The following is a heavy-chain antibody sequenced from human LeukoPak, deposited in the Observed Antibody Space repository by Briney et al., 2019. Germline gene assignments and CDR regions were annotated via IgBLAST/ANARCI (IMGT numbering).Heavy chain of an antibody. CDR2: IYNNGST. J-gene: IGHJ6*03. CDR1: GGSISIYY. D-gene: IGHD2-8*01. Sequence: HSETLSLTCTVSGGSISIYYWSWIRQPPGKGLEWIGYIYNNGSTNYNPSLKSRVTLSGDTSKNQLSLKLSSVTAADTAVYYCAREMARAYYYYMDVWGKGTTVTVSS. CDR3: AREMARAYYYYMDV. V-gene: IGHV4-59*01.